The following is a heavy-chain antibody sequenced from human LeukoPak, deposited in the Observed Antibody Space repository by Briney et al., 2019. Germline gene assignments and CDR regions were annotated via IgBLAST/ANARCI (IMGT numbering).Heavy chain of an antibody. CDR3: ARAEYYYGSGSYFPGY. CDR1: GYTFTGYY. V-gene: IGHV1-2*02. J-gene: IGHJ4*02. Sequence: GASVKVSCKASGYTFTGYYMHWVRQAPGQGLEWMGWINPNSGGTNYAQKFQGRVTMTRDTSISTAYMELSKLRSDDTAVYYCARAEYYYGSGSYFPGYWGQGTLVTVYS. CDR2: INPNSGGT. D-gene: IGHD3-10*01.